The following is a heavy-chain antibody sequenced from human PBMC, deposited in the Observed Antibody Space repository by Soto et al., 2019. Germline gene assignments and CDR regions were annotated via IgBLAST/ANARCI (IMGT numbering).Heavy chain of an antibody. CDR2: VFNKGRT. CDR1: GYTVATGPNY. CDR3: ARSDGAISVYSTFGFDH. J-gene: IGHJ4*02. Sequence: QVQLPEAGPRLVKPSETLSLTCTVIGYTVATGPNYWSWIWQSPRKGLEWIGYVFNKGRTNYNPSLRSRVIISADTSKNQFFLEMTSVTAADTAVCFCARSDGAISVYSTFGFDHWGQGTLVTVSA. D-gene: IGHD2-21*01. V-gene: IGHV4-61*01.